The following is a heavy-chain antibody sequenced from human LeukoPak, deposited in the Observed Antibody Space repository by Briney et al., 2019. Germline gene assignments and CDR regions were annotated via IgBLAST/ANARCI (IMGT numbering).Heavy chain of an antibody. CDR2: IYYSGST. J-gene: IGHJ3*02. CDR3: ARYYYESSGWNLYAFDI. D-gene: IGHD3-22*01. Sequence: SETLSLTCTVSGGSISSYYWSWIRQPPGKGLEWIGYIYYSGSTNYNPSLKSRVTISVDTSKNQFSLKLSSVTAADTAVYYCARYYYESSGWNLYAFDIWGQGTMVTVSS. V-gene: IGHV4-59*08. CDR1: GGSISSYY.